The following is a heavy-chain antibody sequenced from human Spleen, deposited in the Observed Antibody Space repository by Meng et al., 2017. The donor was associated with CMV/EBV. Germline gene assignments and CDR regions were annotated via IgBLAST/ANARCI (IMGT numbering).Heavy chain of an antibody. CDR1: GFSFSNYG. CDR3: AKDLPHSSEFVQYEDSSGYFPDI. J-gene: IGHJ4*02. D-gene: IGHD3-22*01. Sequence: GESLKISCAASGFSFSNYGMHWVRQAPGKGLEWVAYIWYDGSKKYYADSVKGRFAISRDNSQNTVHLQMNSLRAEDTAVYYCAKDLPHSSEFVQYEDSSGYFPDIWGQGTLVTVSS. CDR2: IWYDGSKK. V-gene: IGHV3-30*02.